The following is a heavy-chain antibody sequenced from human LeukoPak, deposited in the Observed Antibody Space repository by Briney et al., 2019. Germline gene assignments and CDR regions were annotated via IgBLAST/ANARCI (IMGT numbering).Heavy chain of an antibody. J-gene: IGHJ5*02. V-gene: IGHV3-21*01. CDR1: GFTFSSYS. D-gene: IGHD6-19*01. CDR3: ARGFPPERDIAVAGTPFDP. Sequence: GGSLRLSCAASGFTFSSYSMNWVRQAPGKGLEWVSSISSSSSYIYYADSVKGRFTISRDNAKNTLYLQMNSLRAEDTAVYYCARGFPPERDIAVAGTPFDPWGLGTLVTVSS. CDR2: ISSSSSYI.